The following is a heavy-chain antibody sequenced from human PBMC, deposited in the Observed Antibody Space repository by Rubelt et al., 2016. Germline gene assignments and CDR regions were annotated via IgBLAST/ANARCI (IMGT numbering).Heavy chain of an antibody. V-gene: IGHV4-39*01. CDR3: ARRSVTDYYYYMDV. CDR1: GGSISSSNYY. J-gene: IGHJ6*03. D-gene: IGHD4-23*01. Sequence: GLVKPSETLSLTCTVSGGSISSSNYYWGWIRQPPGKGLEWIGSIYYSGSTYYNPSLKSRVTISVDTSKNQFSLKLSSVTAADTAVYNCARRSVTDYYYYMDVWGKGTTVTVSS. CDR2: IYYSGST.